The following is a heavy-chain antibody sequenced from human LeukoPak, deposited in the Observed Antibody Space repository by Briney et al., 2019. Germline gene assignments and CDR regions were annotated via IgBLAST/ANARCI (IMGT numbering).Heavy chain of an antibody. CDR2: IYSGGST. Sequence: QSGGSLRLSCAASGFTVSSNYMSWVRQAPGKGLEWVSVIYSGGSTYYADSVKGRFTISRVNSKNTLYLQMNSLRAEDTAVYYCARVGTAMVLDYWGQGTLVTVSS. CDR1: GFTVSSNY. D-gene: IGHD5-18*01. V-gene: IGHV3-53*01. CDR3: ARVGTAMVLDY. J-gene: IGHJ4*02.